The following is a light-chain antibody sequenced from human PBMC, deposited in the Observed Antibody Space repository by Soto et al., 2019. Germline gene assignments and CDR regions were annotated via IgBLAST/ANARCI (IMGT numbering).Light chain of an antibody. CDR3: CSLAGGVTV. V-gene: IGLV2-23*03. CDR1: SSDVGTYHV. Sequence: QSALTQPASVSGSPGQSISISCTETSSDVGTYHVFSWYQQNPGKAPKLMIYEGVKRPSGVSNRFSGSKSGNTASLTISWLQAEDEAEYYCCSLAGGVTVFGTGTKLTVL. J-gene: IGLJ1*01. CDR2: EGV.